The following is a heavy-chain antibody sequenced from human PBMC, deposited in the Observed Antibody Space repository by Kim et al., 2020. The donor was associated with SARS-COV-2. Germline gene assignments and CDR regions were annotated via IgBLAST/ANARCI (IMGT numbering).Heavy chain of an antibody. CDR3: TSLHYWSGYYTVQRGYYFDY. D-gene: IGHD3-3*01. Sequence: GGSLRLSCTASGFTFGDHAMSWVRQAPGKGLEWVGFIRSKAYGGTTEYAASVKGRFTISRDDSKSFAYLQMNSLKTEDTAVYYCTSLHYWSGYYTVQRGYYFDYWGQGTLVTVSS. J-gene: IGHJ4*02. CDR1: GFTFGDHA. CDR2: IRSKAYGGTT. V-gene: IGHV3-49*04.